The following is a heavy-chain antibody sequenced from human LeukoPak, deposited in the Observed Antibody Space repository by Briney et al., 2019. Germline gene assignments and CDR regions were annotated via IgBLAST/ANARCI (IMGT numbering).Heavy chain of an antibody. CDR3: ARDGLGDGYNYAAFDI. V-gene: IGHV3-74*01. J-gene: IGHJ3*02. Sequence: GGSLRLSCAASGFTFSSYWMHWVRQAPGKGLVWVSRINSDGSSTSYADSVKGRFTISRDNAKNTLYLQMNGLRAEDTAVYYCARDGLGDGYNYAAFDIWGQGTMVTVSS. CDR1: GFTFSSYW. D-gene: IGHD5-24*01. CDR2: INSDGSST.